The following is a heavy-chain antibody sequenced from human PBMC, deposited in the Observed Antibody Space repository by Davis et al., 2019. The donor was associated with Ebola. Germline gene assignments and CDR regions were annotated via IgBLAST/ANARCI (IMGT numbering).Heavy chain of an antibody. CDR3: ASDLNWNSY. J-gene: IGHJ6*02. Sequence: GGSLRLSCGVSGFTVRNTHMSWVRQAPGKGLEWVSGIYGGDTHYADSVKGRFTISRDNSKNTLHLQMNSLRAGDTAVYYCASDLNWNSYWGQGTTVTVSS. D-gene: IGHD1-7*01. V-gene: IGHV3-53*01. CDR2: IYGGDT. CDR1: GFTVRNTH.